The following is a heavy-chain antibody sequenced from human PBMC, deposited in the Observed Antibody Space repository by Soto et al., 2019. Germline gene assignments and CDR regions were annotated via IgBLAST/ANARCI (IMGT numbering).Heavy chain of an antibody. CDR2: ISGSGGST. Sequence: EVQLLESGGGLVQPGGSLRLSCAASGFTFSSYAMSWVRQAPGKGLEWVSAISGSGGSTYYADSVKGRFTISRDSSKNTLYLQMNSLRAEDTAVYYCATWVAAAGTGFDYWGQGTLVTVSS. CDR3: ATWVAAAGTGFDY. V-gene: IGHV3-23*01. J-gene: IGHJ4*02. CDR1: GFTFSSYA. D-gene: IGHD6-13*01.